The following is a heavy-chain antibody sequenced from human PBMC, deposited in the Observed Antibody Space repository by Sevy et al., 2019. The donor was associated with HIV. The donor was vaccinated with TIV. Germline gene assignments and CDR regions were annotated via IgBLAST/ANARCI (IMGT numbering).Heavy chain of an antibody. CDR1: GYTFTSYG. D-gene: IGHD3-9*01. CDR2: ISAYNGNT. V-gene: IGHV1-18*01. Sequence: ASVKVSCKASGYTFTSYGISWMRQAPGQGLEWMGWISAYNGNTNYAQKLQGRVTMTTDTSTSTAYMELRSLRSDDTAVYYCASVGRYFDRGYMDVWGKGTTVTVSS. CDR3: ASVGRYFDRGYMDV. J-gene: IGHJ6*03.